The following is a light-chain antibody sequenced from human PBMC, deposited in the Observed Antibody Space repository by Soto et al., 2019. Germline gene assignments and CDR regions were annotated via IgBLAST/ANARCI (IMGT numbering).Light chain of an antibody. J-gene: IGKJ1*01. CDR1: QTGNNNY. V-gene: IGKV3-20*01. Sequence: IVLTQSPGTLSLSPGERATLSCRASQTGNNNYLAWYQHKSGQAPRLLIYGVYTRARGIPDRFSGSGSGTEFTLTITRLEPEDSAVYFCQHYGYSQWTFGQGTKVEIK. CDR3: QHYGYSQWT. CDR2: GVY.